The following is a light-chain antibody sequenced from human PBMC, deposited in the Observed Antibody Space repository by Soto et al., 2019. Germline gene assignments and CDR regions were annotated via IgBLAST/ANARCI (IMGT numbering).Light chain of an antibody. V-gene: IGKV1-8*01. Sequence: AIRMTQSPSSLSASTGDRVTITCRASQGISSYLDWYQQKPGKAPKVLIHTASTLQGGVPSRFSGSGSGTDFTLTISSLQPEDFATYYCQQYYTSPRTFGQGTKVEVK. CDR3: QQYYTSPRT. CDR1: QGISSY. CDR2: TAS. J-gene: IGKJ1*01.